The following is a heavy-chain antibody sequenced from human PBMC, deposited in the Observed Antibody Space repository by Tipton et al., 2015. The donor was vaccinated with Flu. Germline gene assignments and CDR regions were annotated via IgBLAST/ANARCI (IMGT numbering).Heavy chain of an antibody. CDR3: ARDREIVVGAFDY. CDR2: ISSSSSYI. D-gene: IGHD1-26*01. V-gene: IGHV3-21*01. CDR1: GFTFSSYS. Sequence: SLRLSCAASGFTFSSYSMNWVRQAPGKGLEWVSSISSSSSYIYYADSVKGRFTISRDNAKNSLYLQMNSLRAEDTAVYYCARDREIVVGAFDYWGQGTLVTVSS. J-gene: IGHJ4*02.